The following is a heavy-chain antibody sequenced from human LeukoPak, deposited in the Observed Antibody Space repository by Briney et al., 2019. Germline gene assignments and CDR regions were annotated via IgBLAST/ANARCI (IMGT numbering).Heavy chain of an antibody. J-gene: IGHJ4*02. V-gene: IGHV3-53*05. CDR3: ARSSIIAAAGPYYFDY. CDR2: IYSGGST. D-gene: IGHD6-13*01. CDR1: GFTVSSNY. Sequence: PGGSLRLSCAASGFTVSSNYMSWVRQAPGKGLEWVSIIYSGGSTFYADSVKGRFTISRDNSKNTLYLQMNSLRSEDTAVYYCARSSIIAAAGPYYFDYWGQGTLVTVSS.